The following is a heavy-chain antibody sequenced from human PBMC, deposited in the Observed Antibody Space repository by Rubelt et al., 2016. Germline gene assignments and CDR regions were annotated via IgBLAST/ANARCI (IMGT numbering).Heavy chain of an antibody. D-gene: IGHD5-18*01. CDR2: ISSSSTTI. V-gene: IGHV3-48*02. Sequence: EVQLVESGGGLVQPGGSLRLSCAASGFTFSYYSMNWVRQAPGKGLEWVSYISSSSTTIYYADSVKGRFTISRDNAKNVLYLQMNSLRDEDTAVYYCARDGDLVDTGAPAGGYWGQGTLVTVSS. CDR1: GFTFSYYS. J-gene: IGHJ4*02. CDR3: ARDGDLVDTGAPAGGY.